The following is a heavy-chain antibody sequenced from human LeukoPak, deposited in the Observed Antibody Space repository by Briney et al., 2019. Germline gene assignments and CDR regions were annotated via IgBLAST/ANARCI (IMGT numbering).Heavy chain of an antibody. Sequence: PSETLSLTCTVSGGSISSSSDYWGWIRQAPGKGLEWIGSIYYSENTYYNSSLKSRVTISVDTSKNQFSLKLNSVTAADTAVYFCARRTYSASYWKHFDSWGQGTLVTVSS. CDR3: ARRTYSASYWKHFDS. V-gene: IGHV4-39*01. D-gene: IGHD1-26*01. J-gene: IGHJ4*02. CDR1: GGSISSSSDY. CDR2: IYYSENT.